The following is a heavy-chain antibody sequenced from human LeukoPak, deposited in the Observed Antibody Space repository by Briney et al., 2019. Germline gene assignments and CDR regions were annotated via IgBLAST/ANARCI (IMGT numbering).Heavy chain of an antibody. CDR2: IWYDGSNK. J-gene: IGHJ5*02. Sequence: GGSLRLSCAASGFTFSSYGMHWVRQAPGKGLEWVAVIWYDGSNKYYADSVKGRFTISRDNAKNSLYLQMNSLRAEDTAVYYCARDYHYDYVWGSYRSPVLLDPWGQGTLVTVSS. V-gene: IGHV3-33*01. CDR1: GFTFSSYG. CDR3: ARDYHYDYVWGSYRSPVLLDP. D-gene: IGHD3-16*02.